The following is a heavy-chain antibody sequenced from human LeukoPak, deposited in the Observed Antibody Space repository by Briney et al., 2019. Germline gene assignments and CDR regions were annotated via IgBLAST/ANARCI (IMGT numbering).Heavy chain of an antibody. V-gene: IGHV3-48*04. J-gene: IGHJ4*02. Sequence: GGSLRLSCAASGFTFSSFSMNWVRQAPGKGLEWVSYIRSGGTNTDYTGSVKGRFTISRDNPKNSLYLQMNSLRAKDTAVYYCARHGGLYSSDLFDYWGQGTLVTVSS. CDR3: ARHGGLYSSDLFDY. CDR2: IRSGGTNT. D-gene: IGHD6-19*01. CDR1: GFTFSSFS.